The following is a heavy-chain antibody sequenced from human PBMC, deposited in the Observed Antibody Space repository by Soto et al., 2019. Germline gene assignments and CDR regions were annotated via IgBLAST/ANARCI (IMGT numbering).Heavy chain of an antibody. CDR3: AKDPGRAAAGTGLNWFDP. D-gene: IGHD6-13*01. CDR2: ISYDGSNK. J-gene: IGHJ5*02. CDR1: GFTFSSYA. V-gene: IGHV3-30-3*01. Sequence: QVQLVESGGGVVQPGRSLRLSCVASGFTFSSYAMHWVRQAPGKGLEWVAVISYDGSNKYYADSVKGRFTVSRDNSKNPLYLQMNSLKPEDTAVYYCAKDPGRAAAGTGLNWFDPWGQGTLVTVSS.